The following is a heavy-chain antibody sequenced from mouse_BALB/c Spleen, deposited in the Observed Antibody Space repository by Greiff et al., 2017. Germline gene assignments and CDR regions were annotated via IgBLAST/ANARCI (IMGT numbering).Heavy chain of an antibody. D-gene: IGHD3-1*01. J-gene: IGHJ4*01. CDR1: GFTLRSFG. Sequence: EVQLVESGGGLVQPGGSRKLSCAASGFTLRSFGMHWVRQAPEKGLEWVAYISSGSSTIYYADTVKGRFTISRDNPKNTLFLQMTSLRSEDTAMYYCARGSQGAMDYWGQGTSVTVSS. CDR2: ISSGSSTI. V-gene: IGHV5-17*02. CDR3: ARGSQGAMDY.